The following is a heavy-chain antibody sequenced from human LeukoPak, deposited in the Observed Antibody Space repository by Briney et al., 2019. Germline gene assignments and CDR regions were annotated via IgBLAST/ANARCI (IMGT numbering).Heavy chain of an antibody. CDR1: GLNFSTYG. J-gene: IGHJ5*02. CDR2: IWYDGSNT. V-gene: IGHV3-33*01. CDR3: VWSFGSSGNWFDP. D-gene: IGHD6-6*01. Sequence: GRSLRLSCAASGLNFSTYGLHWVRQAPGKGLEWVALIWYDGSNTNYADSVKGRFTISRDNSKNTLYLQMNRLRADDTAMYYSVWSFGSSGNWFDPWGQGTLVIVSS.